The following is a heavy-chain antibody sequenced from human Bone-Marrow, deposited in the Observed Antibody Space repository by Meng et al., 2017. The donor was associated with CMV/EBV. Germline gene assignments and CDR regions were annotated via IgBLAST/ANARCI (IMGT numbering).Heavy chain of an antibody. V-gene: IGHV4-28*05. CDR3: ARTGDCTSTSCYTYFDF. Sequence: SETLSLTCDVSIHSIRSSNWWGWIRQPPGKGLEWIGYIYYSGGIYYNPSLKSRVTMSVDTSKNQVSLKLNSVTAVDTDIYYCARTGDCTSTSCYTYFDFWGQGTPVTVSS. D-gene: IGHD2-2*02. CDR1: IHSIRSSNW. CDR2: IYYSGGI. J-gene: IGHJ4*02.